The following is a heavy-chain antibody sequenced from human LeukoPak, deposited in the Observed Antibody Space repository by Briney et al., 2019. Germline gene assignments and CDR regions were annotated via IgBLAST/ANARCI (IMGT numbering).Heavy chain of an antibody. J-gene: IGHJ4*02. CDR2: ISGSGDST. D-gene: IGHD6-19*01. V-gene: IGHV3-23*01. CDR1: GFTFSTYA. CDR3: AKGSIAVAGPSGY. Sequence: GGSLRLSCAASGFTFSTYAMSWVRQAPGKGLEWGSGISGSGDSTYYADSVKGRFTISRDNSKNMLYLQTNSLRAEDTAVYYCAKGSIAVAGPSGYWGQGTLVTVSS.